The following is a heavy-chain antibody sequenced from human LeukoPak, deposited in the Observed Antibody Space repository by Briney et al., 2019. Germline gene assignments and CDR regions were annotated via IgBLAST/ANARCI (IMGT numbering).Heavy chain of an antibody. V-gene: IGHV1-69*04. CDR3: ARTMPPYGMDV. CDR1: GGTFSSYA. J-gene: IGHJ6*02. D-gene: IGHD2-2*01. Sequence: SVKVSCKASGGTFSSYAISWVRQAPGQGLEWMGRIIPILGIANYAQKFQGRVTITADKSTSTAYMELSSLGSEDTAVYYCARTMPPYGMDVWGQGTTVTVSS. CDR2: IIPILGIA.